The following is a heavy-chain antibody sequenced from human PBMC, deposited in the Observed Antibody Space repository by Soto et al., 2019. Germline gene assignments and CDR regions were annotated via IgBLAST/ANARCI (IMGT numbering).Heavy chain of an antibody. CDR2: IIPVLGVT. CDR3: ARRRYCGADCCSKYYYGMDV. CDR1: GSTFSSYT. Sequence: QVQLVQSGAEVKKPGSSVKVSCQASGSTFSSYTVSWVRQAPGQGLEWMGRIIPVLGVTNYAPKFKGRVTITADKSKTTAYMELSSLRSGDMAVYYCARRRYCGADCCSKYYYGMDVWGQGTTVTVSS. D-gene: IGHD2-21*02. J-gene: IGHJ6*02. V-gene: IGHV1-69*02.